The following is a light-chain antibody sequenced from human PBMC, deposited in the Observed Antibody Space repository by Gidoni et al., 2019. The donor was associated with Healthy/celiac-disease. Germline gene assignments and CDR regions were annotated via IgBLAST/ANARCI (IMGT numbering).Light chain of an antibody. CDR2: WAS. CDR3: QQYYSAPIT. J-gene: IGKJ5*01. Sequence: DIVMTQSPDSLAVSLGERATINCKSSQSVLYSSNNKNYLAWYQQKPGQPPKLLIYWASTRESGAPDRFSGSGSGTDFTLTISSLQAKDVAVYYCQQYYSAPITFGQGTRLEIK. CDR1: QSVLYSSNNKNY. V-gene: IGKV4-1*01.